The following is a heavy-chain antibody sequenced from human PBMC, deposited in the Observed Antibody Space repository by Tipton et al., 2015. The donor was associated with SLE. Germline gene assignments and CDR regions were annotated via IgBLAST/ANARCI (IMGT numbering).Heavy chain of an antibody. Sequence: AVSGFTLNDYAMHWVRQAPGKGLGWVSSMSWNGVDIGYADSVKGRFTISRDNAKNSLYLQMNSLRPEDTAVYYCAKALAGTIYYYYMDVWGKGTTVTVSS. CDR2: MSWNGVDI. CDR1: GFTLNDYA. V-gene: IGHV3-9*01. CDR3: AKALAGTIYYYYMDV. J-gene: IGHJ6*03. D-gene: IGHD6-19*01.